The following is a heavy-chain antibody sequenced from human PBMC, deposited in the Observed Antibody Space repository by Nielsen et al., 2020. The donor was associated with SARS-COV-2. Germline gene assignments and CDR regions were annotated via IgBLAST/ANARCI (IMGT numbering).Heavy chain of an antibody. Sequence: GESLKISCSASGFTFSSYWMHWVRQAPGKGLVWVSRIYSDGSSTTYADPVKGRFTISRDNAKNTLYLQMNSLRVEDTAVYYCARDQYGDYALGYYYGMDVWGQGTTVTVSS. V-gene: IGHV3-74*01. CDR1: GFTFSSYW. J-gene: IGHJ6*02. CDR2: IYSDGSST. CDR3: ARDQYGDYALGYYYGMDV. D-gene: IGHD4-17*01.